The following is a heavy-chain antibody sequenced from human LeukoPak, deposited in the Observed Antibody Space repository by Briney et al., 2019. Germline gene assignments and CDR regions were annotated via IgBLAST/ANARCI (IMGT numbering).Heavy chain of an antibody. V-gene: IGHV1-18*01. CDR1: GYTFTSYG. CDR2: ISAYNGNT. D-gene: IGHD3-10*01. J-gene: IGHJ4*02. Sequence: ASVKVSCKASGYTFTSYGISWVRLAPGQGLEWMGWISAYNGNTNYAQKLQGRVTMTTDTSTSTAYMELRSLRSDDTAVYYCARDTGWFGELSIDYWGQGTLVTVSS. CDR3: ARDTGWFGELSIDY.